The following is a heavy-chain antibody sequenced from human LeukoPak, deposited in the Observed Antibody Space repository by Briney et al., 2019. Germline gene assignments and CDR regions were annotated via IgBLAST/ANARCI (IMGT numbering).Heavy chain of an antibody. CDR1: GFTFSDYY. Sequence: AGGSLRLSCAASGFTFSDYYMSWIRQAPGKGLGWVSYISSSGSTIYYADSVKGRFTISRDNAKNSLYLQMNSLRAEDTAVYYCARVRWELGAFDIWGQGTMVTVSS. CDR2: ISSSGSTI. V-gene: IGHV3-11*01. J-gene: IGHJ3*02. CDR3: ARVRWELGAFDI. D-gene: IGHD1-26*01.